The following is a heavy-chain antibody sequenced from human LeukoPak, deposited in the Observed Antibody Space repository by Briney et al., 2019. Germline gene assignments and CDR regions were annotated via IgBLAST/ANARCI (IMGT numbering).Heavy chain of an antibody. V-gene: IGHV4-30-4*08. CDR1: GGSISSGDYY. J-gene: IGHJ5*02. CDR3: AGGDEASWIDP. D-gene: IGHD2-21*01. CDR2: IYYSGST. Sequence: PSETLSLTCTVSGGSISSGDYYWSWIRQPPGKGLEWIGYIYYSGSTYYNPSLKSRVTISVDTSKNQFSLKLSSVTAADTAVYYCAGGDEASWIDPWGQGTLVTVSS.